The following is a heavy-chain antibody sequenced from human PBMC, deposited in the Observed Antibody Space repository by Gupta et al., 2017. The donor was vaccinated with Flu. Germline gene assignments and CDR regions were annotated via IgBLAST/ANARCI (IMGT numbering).Heavy chain of an antibody. D-gene: IGHD5-18*01. V-gene: IGHV3-21*01. CDR1: GFTFSSYS. Sequence: EVQLVESGGGLVKPGGSLRLSCAASGFTFSSYSMNWVRQAPGKGLEWVSSISSSSSYIYYADSVKGRFTISRDNAKNSLYLQMNSLRAEDTAVYYCAREVVKYSYGSLGDYWGQGTLVTVSS. J-gene: IGHJ4*02. CDR2: ISSSSSYI. CDR3: AREVVKYSYGSLGDY.